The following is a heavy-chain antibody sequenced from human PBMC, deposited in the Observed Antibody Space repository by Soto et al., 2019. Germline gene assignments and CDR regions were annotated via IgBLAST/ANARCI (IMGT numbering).Heavy chain of an antibody. D-gene: IGHD5-12*01. CDR2: ISSSSSYI. Sequence: GGSLRLSCAASGFTFSSYSMNWVRQAPGKGLEWVPSISSSSSYIYYADSVKGRFTISRDNAKNSLYLQMNSLRAEDTAVYYCARVGYSGYDSFSFSPADAFDIWGQGTMVTVSS. V-gene: IGHV3-21*01. CDR3: ARVGYSGYDSFSFSPADAFDI. CDR1: GFTFSSYS. J-gene: IGHJ3*02.